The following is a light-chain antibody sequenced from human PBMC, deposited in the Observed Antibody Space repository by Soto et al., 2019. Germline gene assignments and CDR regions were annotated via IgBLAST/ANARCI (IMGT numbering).Light chain of an antibody. V-gene: IGLV2-8*01. J-gene: IGLJ1*01. Sequence: QSALTQPPSASGSPGQSVTISCTGTSSDVGGYNYVSWYQQHPGKAPKLMIYEVTKRPSGVPDRFSGSKSGNTASLTVSGLLGDDEADYYCSSYAGSNNYVFGTGTKVTVL. CDR1: SSDVGGYNY. CDR3: SSYAGSNNYV. CDR2: EVT.